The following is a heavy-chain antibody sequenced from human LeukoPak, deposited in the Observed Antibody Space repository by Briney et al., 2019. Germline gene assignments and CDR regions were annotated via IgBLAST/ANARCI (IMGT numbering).Heavy chain of an antibody. Sequence: PGGSLRLSCAASRFTFSSYAMSSVRQAPGKGLEWVSAISGSGGSTYYADSVKGRFTISRDNSKNTLYLQMNSLRAEDTAVYYCAKDSRYSSVFDYWGQGTLVTVSS. D-gene: IGHD5-18*01. J-gene: IGHJ4*02. CDR2: ISGSGGST. CDR1: RFTFSSYA. CDR3: AKDSRYSSVFDY. V-gene: IGHV3-23*01.